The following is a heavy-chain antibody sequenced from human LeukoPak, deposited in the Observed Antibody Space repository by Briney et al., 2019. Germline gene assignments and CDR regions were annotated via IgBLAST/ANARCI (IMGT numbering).Heavy chain of an antibody. CDR3: ARDGGRYSGWFDP. D-gene: IGHD2-15*01. CDR1: GFTFSIYA. Sequence: PGGSLRLSCAASGFTFSIYAMNWVRQAPGKGLEWVSVISGSGDTTYYADSMKGRFTISRDNSKNTLYLQMNSLRAEDTAVYYCARDGGRYSGWFDPWGQGTLVTVSS. V-gene: IGHV3-23*01. J-gene: IGHJ5*02. CDR2: ISGSGDTT.